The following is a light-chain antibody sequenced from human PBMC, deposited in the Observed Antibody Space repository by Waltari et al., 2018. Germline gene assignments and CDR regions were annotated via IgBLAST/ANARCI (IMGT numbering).Light chain of an antibody. CDR2: DVY. Sequence: SVLTQPASVSGSPGESITISCTGTDSDIGSYKYVSWYQQYPGKAPKLLIYDVYARPSGVSNRFSGSKSVNTASLTISGLQAEDEAEYFCSSYTSISTVIFGGGTKVSVL. CDR1: DSDIGSYKY. CDR3: SSYTSISTVI. J-gene: IGLJ2*01. V-gene: IGLV2-14*01.